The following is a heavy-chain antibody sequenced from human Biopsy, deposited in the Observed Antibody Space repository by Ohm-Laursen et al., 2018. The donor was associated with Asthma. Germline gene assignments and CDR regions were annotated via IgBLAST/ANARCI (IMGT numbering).Heavy chain of an antibody. Sequence: SDTLSLTCTVSGGSISSSSYYWGWIRQPPGKGLEWIGSIYYNGRTYYNPSLKSRVTISVDTSKNQFSLRLNSVTAADTAVYYCARGPNYHGSGRAPIGMDVWGQGTTVTVSS. CDR3: ARGPNYHGSGRAPIGMDV. CDR2: IYYNGRT. J-gene: IGHJ6*02. CDR1: GGSISSSSYY. V-gene: IGHV4-39*07. D-gene: IGHD3-10*01.